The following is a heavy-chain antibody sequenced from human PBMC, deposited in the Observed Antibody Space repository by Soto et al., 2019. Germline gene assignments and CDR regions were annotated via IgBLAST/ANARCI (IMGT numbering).Heavy chain of an antibody. V-gene: IGHV3-53*01. CDR2: IYSGGNT. J-gene: IGHJ5*02. CDR3: ARDYYRDSFDP. D-gene: IGHD1-26*01. CDR1: GCPVSSNH. Sequence: WRSLRRSWAACGCPVSSNHMSWVRQAPGKGLEWGSVIYSGGNTYYGDSVKGRFTISRDNSKNTLYLQMNSLKAEDTAVYFCARDYYRDSFDPWRQGPLVTVSS.